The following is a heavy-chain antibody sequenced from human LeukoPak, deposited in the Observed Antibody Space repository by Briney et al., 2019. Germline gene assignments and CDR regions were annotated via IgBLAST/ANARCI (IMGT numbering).Heavy chain of an antibody. D-gene: IGHD3-22*01. CDR2: INPSGGST. J-gene: IGHJ4*02. V-gene: IGHV1-46*01. CDR1: GYTFASYY. Sequence: ASVKVSCKASGYTFASYYMHWVRQAPEQGLEWMGIINPSGGSTSYAQKFQGRVTMTRDTSTSTVYMELSRLRSEDTAVYYCARDKSGSGYSPVWYFDYWGQGTLVTVSS. CDR3: ARDKSGSGYSPVWYFDY.